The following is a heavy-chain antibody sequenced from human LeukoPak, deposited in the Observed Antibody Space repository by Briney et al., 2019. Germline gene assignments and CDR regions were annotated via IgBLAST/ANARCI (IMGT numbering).Heavy chain of an antibody. J-gene: IGHJ4*02. CDR1: GFTFRSYA. CDR2: ISYDGGNT. V-gene: IGHV3-30-3*01. CDR3: ARDTYGSGGFYGFDF. D-gene: IGHD3-10*01. Sequence: GKSLRLSCVDSGFTFRSYAMHWVRQAPGKGLEWVGVISYDGGNTYSADSVKGRFTISRDNSKNTLYLQMNNLGPGDTAVYYCARDTYGSGGFYGFDFWGQGTLVTVSS.